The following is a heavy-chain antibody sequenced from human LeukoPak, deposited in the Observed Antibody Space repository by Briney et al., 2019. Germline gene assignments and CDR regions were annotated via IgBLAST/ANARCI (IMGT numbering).Heavy chain of an antibody. CDR2: ISSSSSYI. J-gene: IGHJ1*01. CDR1: GFTFSSYS. Sequence: PGGSLRLSCAASGFTFSSYSMNWVRQAPGKGLEWVSSISSSSSYIYYADSVKGRFTISRDNAKNSLYLQMNNLRGEDTAVYYCARGCCTSDNCYAACIQHWGQGTLVTVSS. CDR3: ARGCCTSDNCYAACIQH. D-gene: IGHD2-2*01. V-gene: IGHV3-21*01.